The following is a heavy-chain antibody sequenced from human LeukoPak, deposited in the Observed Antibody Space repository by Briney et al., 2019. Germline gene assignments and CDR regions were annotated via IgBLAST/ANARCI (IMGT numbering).Heavy chain of an antibody. CDR3: VTKELLLWFGELDY. CDR1: GFTFSSYA. CDR2: ISGSGVST. J-gene: IGHJ4*02. V-gene: IGHV3-23*01. D-gene: IGHD3-10*01. Sequence: PGGALRLSCAASGFTFSSYAMSWVRQAPGKGVEWVSAISGSGVSTYYADSVKGRFTISRDNAKNTLYLQMNSRGAEDTAVYYCVTKELLLWFGELDYWGQGTLVTVSS.